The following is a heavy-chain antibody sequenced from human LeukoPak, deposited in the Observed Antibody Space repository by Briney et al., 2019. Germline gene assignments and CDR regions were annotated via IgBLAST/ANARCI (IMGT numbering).Heavy chain of an antibody. CDR2: IYYSGST. V-gene: IGHV4-39*01. J-gene: IGHJ4*02. Sequence: PSETQSLTCTVSGGSISSSSYYWGWIRQPPGKGLEWIGSIYYSGSTYYNPSLKSRVTISVDTSKNQFSLKLSSVTAADTAVYYCASQLGYCSGGSCYSDYWGQGTLVTVSS. D-gene: IGHD2-15*01. CDR3: ASQLGYCSGGSCYSDY. CDR1: GGSISSSSYY.